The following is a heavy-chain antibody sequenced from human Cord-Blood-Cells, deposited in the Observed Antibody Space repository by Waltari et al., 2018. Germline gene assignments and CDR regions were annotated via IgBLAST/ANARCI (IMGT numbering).Heavy chain of an antibody. Sequence: QVQLQQWGAGLLKPSETLSLTCAVYGGSFSGYYWSWIRQPPGKGLEWVWEINHSGSTNYNPSLKSRVTISVDTSKNQFSLKLSSVTAADTAVYYCARLSSGSYCGGDCYYYYYYGMDVWGQGTTVTVSS. D-gene: IGHD2-21*01. J-gene: IGHJ6*02. CDR1: GGSFSGYY. CDR2: INHSGST. CDR3: ARLSSGSYCGGDCYYYYYYGMDV. V-gene: IGHV4-34*01.